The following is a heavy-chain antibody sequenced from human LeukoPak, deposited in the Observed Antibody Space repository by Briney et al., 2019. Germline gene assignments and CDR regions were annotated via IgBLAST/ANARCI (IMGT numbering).Heavy chain of an antibody. Sequence: PGGSLRLSCAASGFTFSSYAMSWVRRVPGKGLEWVSVISGGGGSTDYADSVKGRFTTSRDNSENTLYLQMDSLRAEDTAVYYCAKVQGYSAYDKSWFDPWGQGTLVTVSS. J-gene: IGHJ5*02. CDR2: ISGGGGST. CDR3: AKVQGYSAYDKSWFDP. CDR1: GFTFSSYA. D-gene: IGHD5-12*01. V-gene: IGHV3-23*01.